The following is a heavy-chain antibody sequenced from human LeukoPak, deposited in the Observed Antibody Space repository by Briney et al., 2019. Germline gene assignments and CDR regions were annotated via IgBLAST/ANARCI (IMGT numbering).Heavy chain of an antibody. Sequence: GGSLRLSCAASGFTVSSNYMSWVRQAPGKGLEWVSVIYSGGSTYYADPVKGRFTISRDNSKNTLYLQMNSLRAEDTAVYYCARDWVSGYSYGYAGYWGQGTLVTVSS. CDR2: IYSGGST. J-gene: IGHJ4*02. D-gene: IGHD5-18*01. V-gene: IGHV3-53*01. CDR3: ARDWVSGYSYGYAGY. CDR1: GFTVSSNY.